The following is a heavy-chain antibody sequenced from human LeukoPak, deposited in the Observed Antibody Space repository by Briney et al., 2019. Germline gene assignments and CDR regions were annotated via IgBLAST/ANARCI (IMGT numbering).Heavy chain of an antibody. CDR3: AKVDYYMDA. V-gene: IGHV3-23*01. J-gene: IGHJ6*03. CDR2: ISAIGGGT. Sequence: SGGSLRLSCAASGFIVRNYGMSWVRQAPGKGLEWVSAISAIGGGTYYADSVKGRFTISRDNSKNTLYLQMDSLRAEDTAIYYCAKVDYYMDAWGKGTTVTISS. CDR1: GFIVRNYG.